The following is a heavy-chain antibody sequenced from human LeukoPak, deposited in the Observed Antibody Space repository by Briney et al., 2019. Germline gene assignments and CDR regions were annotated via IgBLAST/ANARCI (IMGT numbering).Heavy chain of an antibody. CDR3: ARDLVTTIVVPYDF. CDR2: MNQDGSHI. J-gene: IGHJ4*02. D-gene: IGHD3-22*01. CDR1: GFTFSNYW. V-gene: IGHV3-7*01. Sequence: PGGSLRLSCAASGFTFSNYWMSWVRQAPGKGLEWLANMNQDGSHIYYVDSVKGRFTISGDNARNSLYLQLDSLRAEDTAVYYCARDLVTTIVVPYDFWGQGTLVTVSS.